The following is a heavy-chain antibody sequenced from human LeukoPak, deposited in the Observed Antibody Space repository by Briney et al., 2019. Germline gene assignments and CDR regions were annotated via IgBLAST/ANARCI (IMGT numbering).Heavy chain of an antibody. Sequence: PGGSLRLSCAASGFXFSSYAMSWVRQAPGKGLEWVGYIYYTGSTNYNPSLKSRVTISVDTSKKQFSLKLSSVAAADTAVYYCARHRHYYESSGDTYYFDYWGQGTLVTVSS. CDR2: IYYTGST. CDR1: GFXFSSYA. D-gene: IGHD3-22*01. CDR3: ARHRHYYESSGDTYYFDY. V-gene: IGHV4-59*08. J-gene: IGHJ4*02.